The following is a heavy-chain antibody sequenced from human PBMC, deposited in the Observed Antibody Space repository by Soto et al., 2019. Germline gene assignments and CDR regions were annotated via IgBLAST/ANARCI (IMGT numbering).Heavy chain of an antibody. D-gene: IGHD3-3*01. CDR3: ASACDSCRGYYPYYYCYFGKDV. CDR2: IIPIFGTA. V-gene: IGHV1-69*13. Sequence: SVKVSCKASGGTFSSDRINWVRQAPGQGLEWVGGIIPIFGTANYAQKFQGRVTITADESTSTAYMELSSLRSEDTAVYYCASACDSCRGYYPYYYCYFGKDVWGEGTTVTDS. J-gene: IGHJ6*02. CDR1: GGTFSSDR.